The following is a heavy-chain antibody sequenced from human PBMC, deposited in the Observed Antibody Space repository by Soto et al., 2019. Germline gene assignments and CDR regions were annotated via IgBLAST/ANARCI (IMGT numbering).Heavy chain of an antibody. CDR3: ARAHLRYFDPYYFDY. J-gene: IGHJ4*02. CDR2: IYYSGST. Sequence: SETLSLTCTVSGGSISSGDYYWSWIRQPPGKGLEWIGYIYYSGSTYYNPPLESRVTISVDTSKNQFSLKLSSVTAADTAVYYCARAHLRYFDPYYFDYWGQGTLVTVSS. V-gene: IGHV4-30-4*01. D-gene: IGHD3-9*01. CDR1: GGSISSGDYY.